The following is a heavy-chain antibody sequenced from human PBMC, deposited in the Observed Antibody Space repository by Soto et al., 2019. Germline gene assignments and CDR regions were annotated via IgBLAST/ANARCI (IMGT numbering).Heavy chain of an antibody. J-gene: IGHJ6*02. V-gene: IGHV4-59*01. CDR1: GGPITSYY. D-gene: IGHD6-25*01. CDR3: ARGPGIAAAESYYYYGMDV. CDR2: IYYSGST. Sequence: SETLSLTCTVSGGPITSYYWSWIRQAPGKGLEWIGYIYYSGSTSYNPSLKSRVAISVDTSKNQFSLRLTSVSAADTAVYYCARGPGIAAAESYYYYGMDVWGQGTTVTVSS.